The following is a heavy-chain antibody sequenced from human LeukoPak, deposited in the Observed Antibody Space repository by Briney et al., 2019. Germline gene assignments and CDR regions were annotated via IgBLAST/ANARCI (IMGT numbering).Heavy chain of an antibody. CDR3: ASAPEMRYCSTTSCWGH. CDR1: GFTVSSNY. J-gene: IGHJ4*02. D-gene: IGHD2-2*01. V-gene: IGHV3-53*01. Sequence: EGSLRLSCAASGFTVSSNYMSWVRQAPGKGLEWVSIIHSNGNTYYADSVKGRFTISRDNSKNTLYLQMNSLRAEDTAVYYCASAPEMRYCSTTSCWGHWGQGTLVTVSS. CDR2: IHSNGNT.